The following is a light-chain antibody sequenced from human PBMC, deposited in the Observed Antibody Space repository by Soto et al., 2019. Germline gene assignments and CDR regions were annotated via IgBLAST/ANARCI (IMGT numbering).Light chain of an antibody. CDR3: QQYDNLPLT. CDR2: DAS. CDR1: QAITNY. J-gene: IGKJ3*01. Sequence: DIQMTQSPSSLSAPVGDRVTITCQASQAITNYLNWYQQKPGIAPKVLISDASNLETGVPPRFSGSGSGTEFTLTISGLQPEDFATYYCQQYDNLPLTFGPGTQVEIK. V-gene: IGKV1-33*01.